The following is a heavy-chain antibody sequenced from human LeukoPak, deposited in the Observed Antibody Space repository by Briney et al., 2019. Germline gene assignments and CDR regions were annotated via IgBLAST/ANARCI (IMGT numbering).Heavy chain of an antibody. V-gene: IGHV3-7*01. CDR1: GFTFSSYW. D-gene: IGHD3-16*02. CDR3: ARVTPYDYVWGSYRWTYYFDY. Sequence: PGGSLRLSCAASGFTFSSYWMSWVRQAPGKGLEWVANIKQDGSEKYYVDSVKGRFTISRDNAKNSLYLQMNSLRAEDTAVYYCARVTPYDYVWGSYRWTYYFDYWGQGTLVTVSS. J-gene: IGHJ4*02. CDR2: IKQDGSEK.